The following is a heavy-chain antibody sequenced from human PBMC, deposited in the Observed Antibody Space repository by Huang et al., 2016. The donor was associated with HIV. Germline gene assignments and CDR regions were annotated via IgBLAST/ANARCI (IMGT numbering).Heavy chain of an antibody. V-gene: IGHV3-30*02. CDR2: ITFDGTKR. D-gene: IGHD6-13*01. J-gene: IGHJ4*02. CDR1: GFNFDTFG. Sequence: VHLVESGGGVVQSGGSLTLSCEGSGFNFDTFGMHWVRQPPGRGLEWVAHITFDGTKRLYEKVVKDRFTVFRENVMRTTYLEMNDVKPEDTAVYFCAKGGSGYHNGPEHWGQGTLVIVS. CDR3: AKGGSGYHNGPEH.